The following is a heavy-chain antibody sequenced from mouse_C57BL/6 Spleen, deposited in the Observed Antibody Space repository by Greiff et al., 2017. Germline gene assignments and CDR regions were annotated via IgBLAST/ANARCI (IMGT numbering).Heavy chain of an antibody. V-gene: IGHV1-59*01. Sequence: QVQLQQPGAELVRPGTSVKLSCKASGYTFTSYWMHWVKQRPGQGLEWIGVIDPSDSYTNYNQKFKGKATLTVNTSSSTAYMQLSSLTSEDSAVYYCASAAGYWGQGTTLTVSS. CDR1: GYTFTSYW. J-gene: IGHJ2*01. CDR2: IDPSDSYT. CDR3: ASAAGY.